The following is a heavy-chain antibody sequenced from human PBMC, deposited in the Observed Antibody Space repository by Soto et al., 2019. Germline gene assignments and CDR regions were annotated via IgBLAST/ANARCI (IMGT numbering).Heavy chain of an antibody. V-gene: IGHV1-3*01. CDR1: GYTFTRYA. J-gene: IGHJ4*02. D-gene: IGHD3-3*01. Sequence: GASVKVSCKASGYTFTRYAIHWVRQAPGQSLEWMGWINAGNGNTKSSQKFQDRVSITRVTSATTVYMELSSLTSEDTAVYYCARGIDYNFWSGHYNYFDYWGQGTLVTVSS. CDR2: INAGNGNT. CDR3: ARGIDYNFWSGHYNYFDY.